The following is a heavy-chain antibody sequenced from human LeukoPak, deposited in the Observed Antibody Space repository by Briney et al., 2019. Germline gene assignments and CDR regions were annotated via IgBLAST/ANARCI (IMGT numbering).Heavy chain of an antibody. D-gene: IGHD3-22*01. J-gene: IGHJ3*02. V-gene: IGHV3-11*05. CDR3: ARVRNVPTAMVGYYYACSGPRATAFDI. CDR2: ISSSSSYT. Sequence: PGGSLRLSCAASGFTFSDYYMSWIRQAPGKGLEWVSYISSSSSYTNYADSVKGRFTISRDDAKNSLYLQMNSLRAEDTAVYYCARVRNVPTAMVGYYYACSGPRATAFDIWGQGTMVTVSS. CDR1: GFTFSDYY.